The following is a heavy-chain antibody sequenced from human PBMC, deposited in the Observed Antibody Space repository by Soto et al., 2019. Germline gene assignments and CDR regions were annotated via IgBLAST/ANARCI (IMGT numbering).Heavy chain of an antibody. Sequence: QLQLQESGSGLVKPSQTLSLTCAVSGGSISSGGYSWSWIRQPPGKGLEWIGYIYHSGSTYYNPSLTRRVTISVDRSNNQFSLNLSSVPAAATAVYYSARLPTPCGQGTLVTVSS. CDR1: GGSISSGGYS. V-gene: IGHV4-30-2*01. CDR3: ARLPTP. J-gene: IGHJ5*02. CDR2: IYHSGST.